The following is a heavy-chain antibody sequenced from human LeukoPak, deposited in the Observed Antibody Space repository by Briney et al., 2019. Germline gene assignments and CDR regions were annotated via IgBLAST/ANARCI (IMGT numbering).Heavy chain of an antibody. CDR2: ISAYNGNT. V-gene: IGHV1-18*01. CDR3: ARDPGEGYCSGGSCYSVT. J-gene: IGHJ5*02. D-gene: IGHD2-15*01. CDR1: GYTFTRYG. Sequence: ASVKVSCKASGYTFTRYGISWVRQAPGQGLEWMGWISAYNGNTNYAQKLQGRVTMTTDTSTSTAYMELRSLRSDHTAVYYCARDPGEGYCSGGSCYSVTWGQGTLVTVSS.